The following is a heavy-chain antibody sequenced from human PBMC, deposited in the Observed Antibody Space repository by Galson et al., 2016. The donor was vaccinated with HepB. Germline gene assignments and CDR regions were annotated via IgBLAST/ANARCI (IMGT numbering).Heavy chain of an antibody. V-gene: IGHV3-33*01. CDR3: AREKIFGVVRPYFDH. D-gene: IGHD3-3*01. CDR1: GFTFSNYG. Sequence: SLRLSCAASGFTFSNYGMHWVRQAPGKGLEWVAVIWYDGSNKYYADSVKGRFTISRDNSKNTLYLQMNSLRAEDTAVYYCAREKIFGVVRPYFDHWGRGTLVTVSS. CDR2: IWYDGSNK. J-gene: IGHJ2*01.